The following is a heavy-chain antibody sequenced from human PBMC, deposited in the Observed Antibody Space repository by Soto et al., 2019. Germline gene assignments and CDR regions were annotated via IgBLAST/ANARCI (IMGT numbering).Heavy chain of an antibody. Sequence: ASVKVSCKASGYTFTSYCINWVRQPPGQGLEWMGWISAYNGNTNYAQKLQGRVTMTTDTSTSTAYMELRSLRSDDTAVYYCARDFVWDIVATSNWFDPWGQGTLVTVSS. D-gene: IGHD5-12*01. J-gene: IGHJ5*02. V-gene: IGHV1-18*04. CDR2: ISAYNGNT. CDR3: ARDFVWDIVATSNWFDP. CDR1: GYTFTSYC.